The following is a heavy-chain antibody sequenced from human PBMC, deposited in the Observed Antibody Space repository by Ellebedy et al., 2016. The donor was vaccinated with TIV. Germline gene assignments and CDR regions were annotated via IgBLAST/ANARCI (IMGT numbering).Heavy chain of an antibody. CDR2: INPNTDAT. CDR3: ARDQYPPRTTGTGFDY. CDR1: GYTFTTYY. D-gene: IGHD1-1*01. J-gene: IGHJ4*02. V-gene: IGHV1-46*01. Sequence: AASVKVSCKTSGYTFTTYYIHWVRQAPGQGLEWMGIINPNTDATSYAQKFQGRVTIPRDTSTSAVYMDLNSLRSEDTAVYFCARDQYPPRTTGTGFDYWGQGTLVTVSS.